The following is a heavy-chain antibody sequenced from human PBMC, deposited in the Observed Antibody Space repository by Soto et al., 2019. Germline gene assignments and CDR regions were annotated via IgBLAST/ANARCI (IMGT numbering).Heavy chain of an antibody. V-gene: IGHV1-69*02. J-gene: IGHJ4*02. CDR1: AGTSTIYT. CDR3: TAEKFGAGRVGVHY. D-gene: IGHD3-10*01. CDR2: IVPTLHIP. Sequence: QVQLVQSGAEVKRPGSSLKVSYETSAGTSTIYTLTWVRQAPGQGLQWMGRIVPTLHIPNYAQEFQGRLTITSDKSTSTVHMELSSLTSEDAAVYYCTAEKFGAGRVGVHYWGQGTLVTVSS.